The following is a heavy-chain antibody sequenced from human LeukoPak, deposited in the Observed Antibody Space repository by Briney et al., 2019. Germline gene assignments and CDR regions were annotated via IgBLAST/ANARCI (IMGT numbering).Heavy chain of an antibody. J-gene: IGHJ4*02. CDR1: GFTFSSYA. CDR2: IRGICGSI. Sequence: GGSLRLSCAASGFTFSSYAMSWVRQAPGKGLDWVSAIRGICGSIYYADSVKGRFTISRDNSKHTLYLQMNSLRAEDTAVYYCAKSHYYDSSGYVDYWGQGTLVTVSS. CDR3: AKSHYYDSSGYVDY. D-gene: IGHD3-22*01. V-gene: IGHV3-23*01.